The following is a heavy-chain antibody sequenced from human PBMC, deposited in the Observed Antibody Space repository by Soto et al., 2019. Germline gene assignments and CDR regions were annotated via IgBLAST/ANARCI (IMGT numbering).Heavy chain of an antibody. CDR2: IFFTGSS. J-gene: IGHJ6*01. CDR1: GGSVSTGSYC. V-gene: IGHV4-61*01. Sequence: SETLSVTCTVSGGSVSTGSYCWSWIRQPPGKGLEWIGKIFFTGSSHYNPSLRNRVTMSVDTSKDQFSLTLTSVTAADTAVYYCARDRHGMDVWGQGTTVTVSS. CDR3: ARDRHGMDV.